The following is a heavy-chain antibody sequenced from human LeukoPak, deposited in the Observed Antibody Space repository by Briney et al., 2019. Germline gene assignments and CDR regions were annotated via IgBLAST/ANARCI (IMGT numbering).Heavy chain of an antibody. D-gene: IGHD2-2*01. Sequence: GGSLRLSCAASGFTFSNYAMSWVRQAPGKGLEWASGISSDESSTTYADSVKGRFTISRDNAKNTLYLKMNTLRAEDTAIYFCARGGFTGTSCPYFDYWGQGTLVTVSS. CDR2: ISSDESST. V-gene: IGHV3-74*01. J-gene: IGHJ4*02. CDR1: GFTFSNYA. CDR3: ARGGFTGTSCPYFDY.